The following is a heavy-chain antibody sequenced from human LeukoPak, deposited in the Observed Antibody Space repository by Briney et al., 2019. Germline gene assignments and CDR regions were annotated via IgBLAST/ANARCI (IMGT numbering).Heavy chain of an antibody. Sequence: SQTLSLTCAISGDSVSSNSAAWNWIRQSPSRGLEWLGRTYYRSKWYNDYAVSVKSRITINPDTSKNQFSLQLNSVTPEDTAVYYCARLLYSGYDWGGNWFDPWGQGTLVTVSS. D-gene: IGHD5-12*01. CDR3: ARLLYSGYDWGGNWFDP. V-gene: IGHV6-1*01. CDR1: GDSVSSNSAA. J-gene: IGHJ5*02. CDR2: TYYRSKWYN.